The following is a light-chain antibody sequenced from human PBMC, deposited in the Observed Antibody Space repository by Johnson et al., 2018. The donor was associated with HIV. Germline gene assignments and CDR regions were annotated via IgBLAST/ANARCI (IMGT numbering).Light chain of an antibody. CDR3: GTWDISLSGV. CDR1: SSNIGNNY. CDR2: ENN. V-gene: IGLV1-51*02. Sequence: QSVLTQPPSVSAAPGQKVTISCSGSSSNIGNNYVSWYQQLPGTAPKLLIYENNKRPSGIPDRFSGSKSGTSATLAITGLQTGDEADYYCGTWDISLSGVFGTGTKVTVL. J-gene: IGLJ1*01.